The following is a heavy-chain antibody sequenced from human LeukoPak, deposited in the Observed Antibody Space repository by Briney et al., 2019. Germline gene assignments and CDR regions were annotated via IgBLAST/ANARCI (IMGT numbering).Heavy chain of an antibody. D-gene: IGHD3-22*01. Sequence: SETLSLTCTVSGGSIRSSYYYWGWIRQPPGKGLEWIGCIYDSGSTYYNPSLKSRVTISVDTSKNQFSLSLTSVTAADTAVYYCSRGYDNEKSAYWGQGTLVTVSS. CDR2: IYDSGST. CDR1: GGSIRSSYYY. J-gene: IGHJ4*02. CDR3: SRGYDNEKSAY. V-gene: IGHV4-39*01.